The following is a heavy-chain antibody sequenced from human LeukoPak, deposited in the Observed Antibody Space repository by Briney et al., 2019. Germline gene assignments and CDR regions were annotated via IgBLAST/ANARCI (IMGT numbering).Heavy chain of an antibody. CDR3: ARDLAMYSPDLDY. CDR1: GYTFTDYY. Sequence: GASVKVSCKASGYTFTDYYLHWVRQAPGHGLEWMGWINPKTGVTKYAQNFQGRVTMTRDTSISTAYMEVSRLRSDDTAVFYCARDLAMYSPDLDYWGQGTLVTVSP. D-gene: IGHD1-26*01. V-gene: IGHV1-2*02. CDR2: INPKTGVT. J-gene: IGHJ4*02.